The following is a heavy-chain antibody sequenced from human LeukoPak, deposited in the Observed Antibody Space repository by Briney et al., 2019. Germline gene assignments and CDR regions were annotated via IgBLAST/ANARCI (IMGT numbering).Heavy chain of an antibody. V-gene: IGHV4-34*01. D-gene: IGHD5-18*01. Sequence: SSETLSLTCAVYGGSFSGYYWSWIRQPPGKGLEWIGEINHSGSTNYNPSLKSRVTISVDTSKNQFSLKLSSVTAADTAVYYCARDRYRYGPLYFDLWGRGTLVTVSS. CDR2: INHSGST. CDR3: ARDRYRYGPLYFDL. J-gene: IGHJ2*01. CDR1: GGSFSGYY.